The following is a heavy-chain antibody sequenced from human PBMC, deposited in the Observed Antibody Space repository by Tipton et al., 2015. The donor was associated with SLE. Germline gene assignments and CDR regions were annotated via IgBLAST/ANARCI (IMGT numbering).Heavy chain of an antibody. V-gene: IGHV4-38-2*01. CDR1: GYSISSGYY. CDR2: IYHSGST. J-gene: IGHJ4*02. CDR3: ARGRLGDSQHHFDY. Sequence: TLSLTCAVSGYSISSGYYWGWIRQPPGKGLEWIGSIYHSGSTYYNPSLKSRVTISVDTSKNQFSLKLRSVTAADTAVYYCARGRLGDSQHHFDYWGQGTLVTVSS. D-gene: IGHD1-26*01.